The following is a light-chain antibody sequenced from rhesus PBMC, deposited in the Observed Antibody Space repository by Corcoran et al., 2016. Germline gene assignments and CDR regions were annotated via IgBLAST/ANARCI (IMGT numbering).Light chain of an antibody. CDR3: LHYNISPYS. CDR1: QGITNG. Sequence: DIQMTQSPSSLSASVGDKVTILCQASQGITNGRAWYQQKPGKPPKLLNDDASTLQSGVPSRFSGGGSCTSFTLTISSLQPGDFATCYYLHYNISPYSFCRVTKVEIK. CDR2: DAS. J-gene: IGKJ2*01. V-gene: IGKV1-22*01.